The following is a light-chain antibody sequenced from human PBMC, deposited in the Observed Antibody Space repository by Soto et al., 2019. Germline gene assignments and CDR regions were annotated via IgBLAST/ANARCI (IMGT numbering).Light chain of an antibody. CDR2: DAS. CDR1: QDIGSA. Sequence: EVVLTQSPATLSVSPGDRATLSCRASQDIGSAVAWYHQRSGQAPRLLIFDASIRVPTTPARFSGSVSGTEFTLTISSLQPEDFATYYCQQVYDFPHTFGQGTKVEV. CDR3: QQVYDFPHT. J-gene: IGKJ2*01. V-gene: IGKV3-15*01.